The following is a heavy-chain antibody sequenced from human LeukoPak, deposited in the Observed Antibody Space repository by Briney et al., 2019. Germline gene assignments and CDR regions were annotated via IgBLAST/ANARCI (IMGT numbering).Heavy chain of an antibody. J-gene: IGHJ4*02. Sequence: PSETLSLTCAVYGGSFSGYYWSWIRQPPGKGLEWIGEINHSGSTNYNPSLKSRVTISVDTSKNQFSLKLSSVTAADTAVYYCARDRSLDYWGKGTLVTVSS. CDR1: GGSFSGYY. CDR2: INHSGST. V-gene: IGHV4-34*01. CDR3: ARDRSLDY.